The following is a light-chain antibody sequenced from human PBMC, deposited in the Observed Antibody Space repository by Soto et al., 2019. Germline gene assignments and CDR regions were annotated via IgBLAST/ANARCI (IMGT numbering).Light chain of an antibody. CDR1: SSNIGSFYD. Sequence: QTVVTQPPSVSGAPGQRVTIPCTGSSSNIGSFYDVHWYQQLPGTVPKLLIYGDNNRPSGVPDRFSGSKSGTSASLAITGLQPEDEADYYCQSYDNSLSHVVFDGGTKLTVL. CDR3: QSYDNSLSHVV. CDR2: GDN. J-gene: IGLJ2*01. V-gene: IGLV1-40*01.